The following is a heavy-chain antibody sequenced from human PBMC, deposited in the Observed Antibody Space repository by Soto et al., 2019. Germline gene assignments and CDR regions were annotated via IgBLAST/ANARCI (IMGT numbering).Heavy chain of an antibody. J-gene: IGHJ6*02. D-gene: IGHD3-9*01. Sequence: PSETLSLTCTVSGGSISSSSYYWGWIRQPPGKGLEWIGSIYYSGSTYYNPSLKSRVTISVDTSKNQFSLKLSSVTAADTAVYYCARGKTGQYYDILTGQTSYYYYGMDVWGQGTTVTVSS. CDR3: ARGKTGQYYDILTGQTSYYYYGMDV. CDR2: IYYSGST. CDR1: GGSISSSSYY. V-gene: IGHV4-39*07.